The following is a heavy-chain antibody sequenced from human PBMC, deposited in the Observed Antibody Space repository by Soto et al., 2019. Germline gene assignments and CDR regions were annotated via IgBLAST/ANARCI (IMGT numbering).Heavy chain of an antibody. V-gene: IGHV4-30-4*01. CDR2: IYHSGSA. CDR1: GGSISSGNYY. J-gene: IGHJ5*02. Sequence: QVQLQESGPGLVKPSQTLSLTCSVSGGSISSGNYYWSWIRQPPGKGLEWTGYIYHSGSAYYNPSLKSRATISLDTSKNQFSLKLSSVTATDTAVYYCARASSANWFDPWGQGTLVTVSS. CDR3: ARASSANWFDP.